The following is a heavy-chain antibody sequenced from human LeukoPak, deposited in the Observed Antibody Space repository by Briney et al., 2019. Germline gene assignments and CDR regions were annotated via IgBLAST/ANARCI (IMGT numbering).Heavy chain of an antibody. CDR1: GGSISRYY. CDR3: ARAPYGSGSYLDY. Sequence: SETLSLTCTVSGGSISRYYWGWIRQPPEKGLEWIGYIYYSGSTNYNPSLKSRVTMSIDTSKNQFSLKLNSVTAADTAVYYCARAPYGSGSYLDYWGQGTLVTVSS. D-gene: IGHD3-10*01. J-gene: IGHJ4*02. V-gene: IGHV4-59*08. CDR2: IYYSGST.